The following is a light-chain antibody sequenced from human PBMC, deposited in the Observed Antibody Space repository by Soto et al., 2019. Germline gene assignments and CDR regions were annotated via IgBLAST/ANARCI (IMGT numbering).Light chain of an antibody. V-gene: IGLV1-40*01. CDR1: YSSIGAGYD. J-gene: IGLJ2*01. Sequence: QSVLTQPPSVSGAPGQRITISSTGTYSSIGAGYDVHWYHQLPGAAPKPLIYGITNRPSGVPDRFSGSKSATSASLAITGLQAEDEADYYCQSYDSGLVVFGGGTKLTVL. CDR2: GIT. CDR3: QSYDSGLVV.